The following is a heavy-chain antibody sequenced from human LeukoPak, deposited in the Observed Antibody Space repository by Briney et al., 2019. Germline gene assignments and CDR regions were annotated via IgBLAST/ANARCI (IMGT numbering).Heavy chain of an antibody. Sequence: SETLSLTCSVSGGSVSSSRYYWAWIRQPPGKGLEWIGTIYYSGSTYYNPSLKSRVTISVDTSDTQFSLKLSSITAADTAVYYCATPVGSSYYYYFMDVWGKGTTVTVSS. J-gene: IGHJ6*03. D-gene: IGHD3-16*01. CDR3: ATPVGSSYYYYFMDV. CDR1: GGSVSSSRYY. CDR2: IYYSGST. V-gene: IGHV4-39*01.